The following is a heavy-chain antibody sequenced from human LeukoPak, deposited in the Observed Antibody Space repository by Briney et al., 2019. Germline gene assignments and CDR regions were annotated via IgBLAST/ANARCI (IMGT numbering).Heavy chain of an antibody. CDR2: ISGSGGST. CDR3: AKRNYDFWSGYYRRAENHFDY. CDR1: GFTFSSYA. V-gene: IGHV3-23*01. J-gene: IGHJ4*02. D-gene: IGHD3-3*01. Sequence: GGSLRLSCAASGFTFSSYAMSWVRQAPGKGLEWVSAISGSGGSTYYADSVKGRFTISGDNSKNTLYLQMNSLRAEDTAVYYCAKRNYDFWSGYYRRAENHFDYWGQGTLVTVSS.